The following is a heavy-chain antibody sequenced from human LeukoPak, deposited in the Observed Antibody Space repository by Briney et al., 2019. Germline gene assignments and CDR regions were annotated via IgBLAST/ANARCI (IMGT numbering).Heavy chain of an antibody. CDR2: IKQDGSEK. Sequence: GRSLRLSCAASGFIFSGYWMTWVRQAPGKGLEWVANIKQDGSEKYNVDTVKGRSTISRHNAKTSLYRQMNILRPEDTAVYYCASPGSVGDTGMPDYWGQGTLVTVSS. V-gene: IGHV3-7*01. CDR3: ASPGSVGDTGMPDY. CDR1: GFIFSGYW. D-gene: IGHD5-18*01. J-gene: IGHJ4*02.